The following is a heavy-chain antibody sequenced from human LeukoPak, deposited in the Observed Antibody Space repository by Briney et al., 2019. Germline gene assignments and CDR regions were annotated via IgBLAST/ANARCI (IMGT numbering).Heavy chain of an antibody. CDR2: ISSSGST. D-gene: IGHD3-22*01. CDR3: ARGPYSYDSSGAFDI. CDR1: GGSISSDSYY. Sequence: SETLSLTCTVSGGSISSDSYYWSWIRQPAGKGLEWIGRISSSGSTNYNPSLKSRVTISVDTSKNQFSLKLSSVTAADTAVYFCARGPYSYDSSGAFDIWGQGTMVTVSS. J-gene: IGHJ3*02. V-gene: IGHV4-61*02.